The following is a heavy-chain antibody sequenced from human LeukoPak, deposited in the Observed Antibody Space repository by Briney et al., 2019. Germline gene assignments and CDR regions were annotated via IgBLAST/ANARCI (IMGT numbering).Heavy chain of an antibody. V-gene: IGHV3-7*01. J-gene: IGHJ4*02. CDR2: IKQDGSEK. Sequence: GGSLRLSCAASGFTFSSYWMSWVRQAPGKGLEWVANIKQDGSEKYYVDSVKGRFTISRDNAKNSLYLQMNSLRAEDKAVYYCAREHRERAVADYWGQGTLVTVPS. CDR3: AREHRERAVADY. CDR1: GFTFSSYW. D-gene: IGHD1-1*01.